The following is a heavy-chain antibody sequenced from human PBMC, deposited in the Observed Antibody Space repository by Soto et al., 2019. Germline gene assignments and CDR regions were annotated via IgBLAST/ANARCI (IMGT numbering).Heavy chain of an antibody. Sequence: ASVEVSCKXSGYTFTSYGISWVRQAPGQGLEWMGWISAYNGNTNYAQKLQGRVTMTTDTSTSTAYMELRSLRSDDTAVYYCARVTLGSYPGGYWGQGTLVTVSS. J-gene: IGHJ4*02. V-gene: IGHV1-18*01. CDR1: GYTFTSYG. CDR2: ISAYNGNT. D-gene: IGHD1-26*01. CDR3: ARVTLGSYPGGY.